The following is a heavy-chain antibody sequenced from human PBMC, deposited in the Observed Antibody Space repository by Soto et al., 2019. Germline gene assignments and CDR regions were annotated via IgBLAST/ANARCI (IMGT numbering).Heavy chain of an antibody. CDR1: AFSLHKNEVG. CDR3: SKGGRIHISDY. J-gene: IGHJ4*02. CDR2: IYWDDDK. Sequence: TVTSSVAAFSLHKNEVGVNWIRQAPGKALEWLGIIYWDDDKRYSTSLRGRLTISKDTSKNHVVLTLTNVDPEATVIYYCSKGGRIHISDYWGQGTLVTVSS. D-gene: IGHD2-21*01. V-gene: IGHV2-5*02.